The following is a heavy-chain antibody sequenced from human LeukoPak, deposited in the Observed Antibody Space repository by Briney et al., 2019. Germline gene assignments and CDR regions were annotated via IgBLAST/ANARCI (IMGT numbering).Heavy chain of an antibody. Sequence: PGGSLRLSCAASGFSFTSYGMHWVRQAPGKGLEWVACIRYDGSNTYYADSVKGQFTISRDNSKNTLYLQMNSQRAEDTAVYYCARRDGYNSWYFDYWGQGTLVTVSS. J-gene: IGHJ4*02. CDR2: IRYDGSNT. D-gene: IGHD5-24*01. CDR1: GFSFTSYG. V-gene: IGHV3-30*02. CDR3: ARRDGYNSWYFDY.